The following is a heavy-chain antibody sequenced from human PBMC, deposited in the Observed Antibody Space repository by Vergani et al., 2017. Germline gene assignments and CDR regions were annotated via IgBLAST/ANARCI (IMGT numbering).Heavy chain of an antibody. D-gene: IGHD3-9*01. V-gene: IGHV2-5*01. CDR1: GFSLTTGGEG. J-gene: IGHJ3*01. Sequence: QITLRESGPTLVKPTQTLTLTCTFSGFSLTTGGEGVGWIRPPPGRALEWLAFVYWNDDERYSPSLKSRVTITKDTSKTEVILTMATMDPVDTATYYCVHRLGYFDWDGAFDVWGPGTMVTVSS. CDR3: VHRLGYFDWDGAFDV. CDR2: VYWNDDE.